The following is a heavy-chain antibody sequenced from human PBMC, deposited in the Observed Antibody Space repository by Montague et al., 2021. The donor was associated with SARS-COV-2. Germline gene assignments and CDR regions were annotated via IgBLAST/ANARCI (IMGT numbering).Heavy chain of an antibody. CDR2: ISRSGSII. Sequence: SLRLSCAASGFTFSSYEMNWVRQAPGKGLEWVSYISRSGSIIYYADSVKGRFTISRDNAKNSLYLQMNSLRAEDTAVYYCAREYIEAAGHGNDYWGQGTLVTDSS. V-gene: IGHV3-48*03. D-gene: IGHD6-13*01. J-gene: IGHJ4*02. CDR3: AREYIEAAGHGNDY. CDR1: GFTFSSYE.